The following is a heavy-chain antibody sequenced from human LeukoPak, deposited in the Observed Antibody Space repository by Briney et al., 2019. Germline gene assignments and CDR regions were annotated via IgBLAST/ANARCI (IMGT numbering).Heavy chain of an antibody. V-gene: IGHV4-34*01. CDR1: GGSFRGYY. Sequence: SETLSLTCAFYGGSFRGYYWSWIRQPPGKGLEWIGEINHSGSTNYNPSLKSRVTISVDTSKNQFSLKLSSVTAADTAVYYCAARGYSYGPTHFDYWGQGTLVTVSS. D-gene: IGHD5-18*01. CDR2: INHSGST. CDR3: AARGYSYGPTHFDY. J-gene: IGHJ4*02.